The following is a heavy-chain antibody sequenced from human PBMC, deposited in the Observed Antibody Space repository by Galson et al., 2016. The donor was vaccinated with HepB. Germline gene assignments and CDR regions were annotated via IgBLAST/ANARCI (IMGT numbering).Heavy chain of an antibody. J-gene: IGHJ4*02. CDR3: VRGRDWQLPNQYFDN. CDR2: INQDGSEE. V-gene: IGHV3-7*03. Sequence: SLRLSCAASGFTFSTYSMNWVRQAPGKGLEWVANINQDGSEESYVDSVKGRFTISRDHTKNSLSLQMNSLRAEDTAVYYCVRGRDWQLPNQYFDNWGQGTLVTVSS. CDR1: GFTFSTYS. D-gene: IGHD1-14*01.